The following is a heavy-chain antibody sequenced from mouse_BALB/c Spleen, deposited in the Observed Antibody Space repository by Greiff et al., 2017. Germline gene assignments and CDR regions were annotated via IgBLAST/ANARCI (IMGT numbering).Heavy chain of an antibody. J-gene: IGHJ2*01. V-gene: IGHV2-9-2*01. Sequence: VKLQESGPGLVAPSQSLSITCTVSGFSLTSYDISWIRQPPGKGLEWLGVIWTGGGTNYNSAFMSRLSISKDNSKSQVFLKMNSLQTDDTAIYYCVRDGTGLDYWGQGTTLTVSS. CDR3: VRDGTGLDY. CDR1: GFSLTSYD. D-gene: IGHD4-1*01. CDR2: IWTGGGT.